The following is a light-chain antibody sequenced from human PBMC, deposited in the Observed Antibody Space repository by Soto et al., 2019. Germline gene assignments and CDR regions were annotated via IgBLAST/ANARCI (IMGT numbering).Light chain of an antibody. CDR2: DAS. Sequence: EIVLTQSPSTLSLSPGERATLSFSASQSVSSYLAWYQQKPGQAPRLLIYDASNRATGIPARFSGSGSGTEYNLTISSLQSEDFAVYYCQQYNNWPRATFGGGTKVDIK. J-gene: IGKJ4*01. CDR3: QQYNNWPRAT. V-gene: IGKV3-11*01. CDR1: QSVSSY.